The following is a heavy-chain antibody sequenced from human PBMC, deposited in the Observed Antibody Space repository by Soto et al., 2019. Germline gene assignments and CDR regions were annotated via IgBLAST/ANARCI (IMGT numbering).Heavy chain of an antibody. D-gene: IGHD6-13*01. CDR3: ARDGMWDQHSSSWYLSWYFDY. Sequence: GGSLRLSCAASGFTFSSYGMHWVRQAPGKGLEWVAVIWYDGSNKYYADSVKGRFTISRDNSKNTLYLQMNSLRAEDTAVYYCARDGMWDQHSSSWYLSWYFDYWGQGTLVTVSS. CDR2: IWYDGSNK. V-gene: IGHV3-33*01. CDR1: GFTFSSYG. J-gene: IGHJ4*02.